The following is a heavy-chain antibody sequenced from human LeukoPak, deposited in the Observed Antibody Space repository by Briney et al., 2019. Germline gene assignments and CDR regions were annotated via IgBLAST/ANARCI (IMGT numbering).Heavy chain of an antibody. J-gene: IGHJ4*02. CDR2: INSDGSST. Sequence: GGSLRLSCAASGFTFSSYWMHWVRQAPGKGLVWVSRINSDGSSTSYADSVKGRFTISRDNSKNTLYLQMNSLRAEDTAVYYCARDAAVADLDYWGQGTLVTVSS. D-gene: IGHD6-19*01. CDR1: GFTFSSYW. V-gene: IGHV3-74*01. CDR3: ARDAAVADLDY.